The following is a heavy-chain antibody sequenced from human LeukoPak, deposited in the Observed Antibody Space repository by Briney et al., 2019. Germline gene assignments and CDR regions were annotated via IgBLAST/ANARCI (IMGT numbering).Heavy chain of an antibody. CDR2: ISVSGAST. V-gene: IGHV3-23*01. D-gene: IGHD1-26*01. J-gene: IGHJ2*01. CDR3: AKNSGSRVNWYFDL. CDR1: GFTFSSYA. Sequence: GGSLRLSCAAPGFTFSSYAMSWVRQAPGKGLEWVSAISVSGASTNYADSVKGRFTISRDNSKNTLYLQMNSLRAEDTAVYYCAKNSGSRVNWYFDLWGRGTLVTVSS.